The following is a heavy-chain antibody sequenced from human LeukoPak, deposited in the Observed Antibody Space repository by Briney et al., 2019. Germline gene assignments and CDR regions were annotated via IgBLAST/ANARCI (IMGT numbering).Heavy chain of an antibody. CDR3: ARVGYYDFWSAHVLKYYFDY. Sequence: GGSLRLSCAASGFTFSDYYMSWIRQAPGKGLEWVSYISSSGSTIYYADSVKGRFTISRDNAKNSLYLQMNSLRAEDTAVYYCARVGYYDFWSAHVLKYYFDYWGQGALVTVSS. J-gene: IGHJ4*02. CDR1: GFTFSDYY. CDR2: ISSSGSTI. V-gene: IGHV3-11*04. D-gene: IGHD3-3*01.